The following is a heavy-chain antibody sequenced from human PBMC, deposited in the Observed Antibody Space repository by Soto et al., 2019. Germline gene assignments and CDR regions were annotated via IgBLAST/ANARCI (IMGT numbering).Heavy chain of an antibody. CDR1: GGSLSSSTR. CDR3: VHHGGDPYYHDF. Sequence: PSETLSLTGPVSGGSLSSSTRWSWFLQPQRKALEWLGEIFYSGSTKYNPSLNSRVTISADQSKKHLYLRLSSVTAADTALYYCVHHGGDPYYHDFWRQGILVTVSS. V-gene: IGHV4-4*02. J-gene: IGHJ4*01. CDR2: IFYSGST. D-gene: IGHD4-17*01.